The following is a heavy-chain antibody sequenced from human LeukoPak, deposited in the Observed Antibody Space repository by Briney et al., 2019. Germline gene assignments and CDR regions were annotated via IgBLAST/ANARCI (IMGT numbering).Heavy chain of an antibody. J-gene: IGHJ5*01. D-gene: IGHD3-10*01. V-gene: IGHV4-4*07. CDR1: GASMSSYY. CDR2: VYTSGNS. Sequence: SETLSLTCTVSGASMSSYYWSWIRQPAGKGLEWIGRVYTSGNSNYNPSLKSRVTISVDTSKNQFSLKLSSVTAADTAVYYCARGRARDGSYPWLDSWGQGTLVTVSS. CDR3: ARGRARDGSYPWLDS.